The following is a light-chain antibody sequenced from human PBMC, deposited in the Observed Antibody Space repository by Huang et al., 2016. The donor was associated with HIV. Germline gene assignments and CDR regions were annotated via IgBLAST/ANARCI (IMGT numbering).Light chain of an antibody. CDR2: GAS. V-gene: IGKV1-39*01. CDR1: QSIRSF. Sequence: DIQMTQSPSSLSASVGDRVTLTCRTSQSIRSFLNWYQQKPGKAAKVLIYGASNLQSGVPSRFSGSGSGTDFTLTISSLQPEDCATYYCQRSYSTPLTFGGGTKVEIE. CDR3: QRSYSTPLT. J-gene: IGKJ4*01.